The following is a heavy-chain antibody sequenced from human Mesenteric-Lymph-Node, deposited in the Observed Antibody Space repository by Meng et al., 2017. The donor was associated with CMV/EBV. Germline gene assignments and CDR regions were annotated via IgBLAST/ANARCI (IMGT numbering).Heavy chain of an antibody. J-gene: IGHJ5*02. Sequence: GESLKISCAASGFSFSDSYMSWVRQTPGQGLEWVAYISGDATIIYYPDSVKGRFTLSRDNAKSSAYLQMDSLKVDDTAVYYCAKSKATWGQGTLVTVSS. V-gene: IGHV3-11*01. D-gene: IGHD4-11*01. CDR3: AKSKAT. CDR2: ISGDATII. CDR1: GFSFSDSY.